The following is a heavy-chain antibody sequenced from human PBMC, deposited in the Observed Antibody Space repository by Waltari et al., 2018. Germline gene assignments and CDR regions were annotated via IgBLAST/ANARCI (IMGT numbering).Heavy chain of an antibody. CDR2: IYYSGIT. V-gene: IGHV4-39*07. CDR3: ARRPGIAAAGTFDY. CDR1: GGSISSSSYY. Sequence: QLQLQESGPGLVKPSETLSLTCTVSGGSISSSSYYWGWIRQPPGKGLEWIGSIYYSGITYYNPSLKSRVTISVDTSKNQFSLKLSSVTAADTAVYYCARRPGIAAAGTFDYWGQGTLVTVSS. D-gene: IGHD6-13*01. J-gene: IGHJ4*02.